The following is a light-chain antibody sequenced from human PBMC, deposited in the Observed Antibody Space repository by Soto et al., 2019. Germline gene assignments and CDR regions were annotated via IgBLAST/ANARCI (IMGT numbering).Light chain of an antibody. CDR2: EVS. CDR1: SSDVGSYNL. CDR3: CSYAGSRTPLI. V-gene: IGLV2-23*02. Sequence: QSLLTQAASVFGSPGQSITISCTGTSSDVGSYNLVSWYQQHPGKAPKLMIYEVSKRPSGLSNRFSGSKSGNTASLTISGLQAEDEADYYCCSYAGSRTPLIFGTGTRSPS. J-gene: IGLJ1*01.